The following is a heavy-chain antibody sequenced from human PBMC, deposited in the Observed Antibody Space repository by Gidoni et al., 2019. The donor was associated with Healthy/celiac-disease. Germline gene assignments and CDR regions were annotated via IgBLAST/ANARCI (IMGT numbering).Heavy chain of an antibody. CDR2: ISGSGGST. J-gene: IGHJ4*02. V-gene: IGHV3-23*01. CDR1: GFTFSSYA. D-gene: IGHD3-22*01. CDR3: AKARYYDSSGYFHFDY. Sequence: EVQLLESGGGLVQPGGSLRLSCAASGFTFSSYAMSWVRQAPGKGLEWVSAISGSGGSTYYADSVKGRFTISRDNSKNTLYLQMNSLRAEDTAVYYCAKARYYDSSGYFHFDYWGQGTLVTVSS.